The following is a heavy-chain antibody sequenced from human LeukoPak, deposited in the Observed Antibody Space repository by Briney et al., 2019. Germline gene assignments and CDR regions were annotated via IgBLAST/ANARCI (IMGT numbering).Heavy chain of an antibody. V-gene: IGHV4-59*08. Sequence: SETLSLTCTVSGGSISSYYWSWIRQPPGKGLEWIGYIYYSGSTNYNPSLKSRVTISVDTFKNQFSLKLSSVTAADTAVYYCAGQTGIAAAADAFDIWGQGTMVTVSS. CDR1: GGSISSYY. D-gene: IGHD6-13*01. J-gene: IGHJ3*02. CDR3: AGQTGIAAAADAFDI. CDR2: IYYSGST.